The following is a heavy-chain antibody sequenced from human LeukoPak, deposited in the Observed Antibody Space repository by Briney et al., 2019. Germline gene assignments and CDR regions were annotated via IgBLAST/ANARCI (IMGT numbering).Heavy chain of an antibody. CDR1: GFAFSFYA. J-gene: IGHJ4*02. CDR2: INANSGTT. D-gene: IGHD4-17*01. Sequence: GGSLRLSCAASGFAFSFYAMSWLRQPPGKGLEWVSTINANSGTTSYAASVRGRFTISRDNSKNTLYLQVNTLRADDTATYYCARDAGGAWPFDYWGQGTRVIVSS. CDR3: ARDAGGAWPFDY. V-gene: IGHV3-23*01.